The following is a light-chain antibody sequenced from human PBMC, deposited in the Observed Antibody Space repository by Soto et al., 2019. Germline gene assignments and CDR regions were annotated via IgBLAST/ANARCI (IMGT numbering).Light chain of an antibody. CDR3: QQYNNWPWT. V-gene: IGKV3-15*01. J-gene: IGKJ1*01. Sequence: EIVMTQSPATLSVSPGGRATLSCRASQSISDTLALYQQRPGQAPRLLIYSASSRAPAFPARFSGSGSGTDFTLTISSLQSEDSAVYYCQQYNNWPWTFGQGTKVDIK. CDR1: QSISDT. CDR2: SAS.